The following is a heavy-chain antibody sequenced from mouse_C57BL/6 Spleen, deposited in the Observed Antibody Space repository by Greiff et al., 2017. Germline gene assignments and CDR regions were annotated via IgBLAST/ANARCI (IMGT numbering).Heavy chain of an antibody. CDR2: IDPNSGGT. Sequence: QVQLQQPGAELVKPGASVKLSCKASGYTFTSYWMHWVKQRPGRGLEWIGRIDPNSGGTKYNEKFKSKATLTVDKPSSTAYMQLSSLTSEDSAVYYCARKSVNWDYDEGFDYWGQGTTLTVSS. CDR1: GYTFTSYW. V-gene: IGHV1-72*01. D-gene: IGHD2-4*01. J-gene: IGHJ2*01. CDR3: ARKSVNWDYDEGFDY.